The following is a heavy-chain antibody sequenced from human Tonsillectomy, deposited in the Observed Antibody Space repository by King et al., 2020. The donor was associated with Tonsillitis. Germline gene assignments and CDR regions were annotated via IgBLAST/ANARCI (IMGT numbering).Heavy chain of an antibody. Sequence: DVQLVESGGGLIRPGGSLRLSCAASGFTVRNNYMNWVRQAPGKGLEWVSVLFKDDTTYYAESVKGRFTISRDIYKNTLLLQMDNLRPEDTAVYYCSRGLRGEVHSWGQGTLVTVSS. CDR1: GFTVRNNY. CDR2: LFKDDTT. V-gene: IGHV3-53*01. CDR3: SRGLRGEVHS. J-gene: IGHJ4*02. D-gene: IGHD3-16*01.